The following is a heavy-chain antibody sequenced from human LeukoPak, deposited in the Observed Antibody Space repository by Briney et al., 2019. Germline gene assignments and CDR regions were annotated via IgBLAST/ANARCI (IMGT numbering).Heavy chain of an antibody. Sequence: SVKVSCKVSGYTLTELSMHWVRQAPGKGLEWMGGFDPEDGETIYAQKFQGRVTMTEDTSTDTAYMELSSLRSEDTAVYYCATGETGLWLPDYWGQGTLVTVSS. CDR1: GYTLTELS. CDR2: FDPEDGET. J-gene: IGHJ4*02. CDR3: ATGETGLWLPDY. V-gene: IGHV1-24*01. D-gene: IGHD4/OR15-4a*01.